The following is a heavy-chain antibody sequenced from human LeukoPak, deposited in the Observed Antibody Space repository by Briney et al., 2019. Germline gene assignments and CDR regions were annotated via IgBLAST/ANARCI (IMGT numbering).Heavy chain of an antibody. CDR3: ARSGSAYCGGDCQSTFDY. J-gene: IGHJ4*03. Sequence: ASVKVSCKASGYTFTGYYMHWVRQAPGQGLEWMGWINPNSGGTNYAQKFQGRVTMTRDTSISTAYMELSRLRSDDTAVYYCARSGSAYCGGDCQSTFDYWGQGTTVTVSS. CDR1: GYTFTGYY. V-gene: IGHV1-2*02. CDR2: INPNSGGT. D-gene: IGHD2-21*02.